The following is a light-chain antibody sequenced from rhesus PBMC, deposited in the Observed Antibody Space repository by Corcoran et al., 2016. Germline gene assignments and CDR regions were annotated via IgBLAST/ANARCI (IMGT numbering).Light chain of an antibody. J-gene: IGKJ1*01. Sequence: EIVMTQSPATLSLSPGETASLSCRASESVGSYLAWYQQKPGQAPKLLVHSASFRATCIPDRFSGSGSRTEFTLTISRLEPEDVGFYHCQQYNDLPWTFGQGTQVEIK. CDR1: ESVGSY. V-gene: IGKV3-40*03. CDR3: QQYNDLPWT. CDR2: SAS.